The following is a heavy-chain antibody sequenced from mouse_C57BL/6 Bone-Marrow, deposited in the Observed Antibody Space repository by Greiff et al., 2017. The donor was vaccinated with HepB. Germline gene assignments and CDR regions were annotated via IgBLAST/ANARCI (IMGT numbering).Heavy chain of an antibody. CDR2: INPSNGGT. CDR1: GYTFTSYW. V-gene: IGHV1-53*01. Sequence: VQLQQPGTELVKPGASVKLSCKASGYTFTSYWMHWVKQRPGQGLEWIGNINPSNGGTNYNEKFKSKATLTVDKSSSNEKFKSKATLTVDKSSSTAYMQRSSLTSEDSAVYYCARRGGIYYDYYYAMDYWGQGTSVTVSS. CDR3: ARRGGIYYDYYYAMDY. D-gene: IGHD2-4*01. J-gene: IGHJ4*01.